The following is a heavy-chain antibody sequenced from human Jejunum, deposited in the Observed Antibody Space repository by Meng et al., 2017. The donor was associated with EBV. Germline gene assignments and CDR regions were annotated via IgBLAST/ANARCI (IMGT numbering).Heavy chain of an antibody. CDR3: ASVGYYDSSGYFTDY. CDR1: GGSITSTNW. CDR2: IHHSGRT. D-gene: IGHD3-22*01. Sequence: QVQLQESGAGLVKPSXXXXXTXXVSGGSITSTNWWSWVRQPPGKGLEWIGEIHHSGRTNYNPSLKSRVTISVDKSKNQFSLELSSVTAADTAVYFCASVGYYDSSGYFTDYWGQGTLVTVSS. J-gene: IGHJ4*02. V-gene: IGHV4-4*02.